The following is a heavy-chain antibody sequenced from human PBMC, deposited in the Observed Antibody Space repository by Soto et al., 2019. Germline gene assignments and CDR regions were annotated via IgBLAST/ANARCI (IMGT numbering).Heavy chain of an antibody. V-gene: IGHV3-48*01. CDR3: ARPGNSAMGYYYYYMDV. D-gene: IGHD1-7*01. CDR1: GFTFSSYS. J-gene: IGHJ6*03. Sequence: GGSLRLSCAASGFTFSSYSMNWVRQAPGKGLEWVSYISSSSSTIYYADSVKGRFTISRDNAKNSLYLQMNSLRAEDTAVYYCARPGNSAMGYYYYYMDVWGKGTTVTVSS. CDR2: ISSSSSTI.